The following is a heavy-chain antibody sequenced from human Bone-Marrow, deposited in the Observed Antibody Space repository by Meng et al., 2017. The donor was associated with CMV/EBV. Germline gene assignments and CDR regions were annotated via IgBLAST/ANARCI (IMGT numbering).Heavy chain of an antibody. CDR1: GYTFTGYY. CDR2: INPNSGGT. Sequence: ASVKVSCKASGYTFTGYYMHWVRQAPGQGLEWMGWINPNSGGTNYAQKFQGRVTMTRDTSISTAYMELSRLRSDDTAVYYCARSYDYVWGFGPWGQGTLVTVSS. J-gene: IGHJ5*02. CDR3: ARSYDYVWGFGP. D-gene: IGHD3-16*01. V-gene: IGHV1-2*02.